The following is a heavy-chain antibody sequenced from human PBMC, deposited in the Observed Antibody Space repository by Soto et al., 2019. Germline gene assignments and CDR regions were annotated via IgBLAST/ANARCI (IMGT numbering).Heavy chain of an antibody. CDR3: ARTLDSGGSAGNNWFDP. V-gene: IGHV4-30-2*01. Sequence: HLQLQESGSGLVRPSQTLSLTCAVSGDSISSGAYSWSWIRQPPGKGLEWIGYIYARGSSYYNPSLKSRVTMSVDRSKNQFSLNLSSVTAADTAVYFCARTLDSGGSAGNNWFDPWGQGTLVTVSS. CDR1: GDSISSGAYS. J-gene: IGHJ5*02. CDR2: IYARGSS. D-gene: IGHD2-15*01.